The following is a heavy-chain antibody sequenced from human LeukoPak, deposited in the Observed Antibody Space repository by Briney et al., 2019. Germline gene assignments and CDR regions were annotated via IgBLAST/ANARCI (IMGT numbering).Heavy chain of an antibody. CDR2: ISSSSSYI. CDR1: GFTFSSYS. D-gene: IGHD2-15*01. V-gene: IGHV3-21*01. Sequence: GGSLRLSCAASGFTFSSYSMNWVRQAPGKGLEWVSSISSSSSYIYYAGSVKGRFTISRDDAKNSLYLQMNSLRAEDTAVYYCARDRWSGIDRYYFDYWGQGTLVTVSS. CDR3: ARDRWSGIDRYYFDY. J-gene: IGHJ4*02.